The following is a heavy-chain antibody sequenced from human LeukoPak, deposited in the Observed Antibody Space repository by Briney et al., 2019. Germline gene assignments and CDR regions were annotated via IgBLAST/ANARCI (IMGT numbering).Heavy chain of an antibody. CDR1: GGSISSYY. D-gene: IGHD6-13*01. Sequence: SETLSLTWSVSGGSISSYYWRWIRQPPGKGVGLSWYIYYSWGTNYNPSLKSRSTISVDTSKNQFSLKLSSVNAADTGVYYCARVEGDSSSWQSFDYWGQGTLVTVSS. V-gene: IGHV4-59*01. CDR3: ARVEGDSSSWQSFDY. CDR2: IYYSWGT. J-gene: IGHJ4*02.